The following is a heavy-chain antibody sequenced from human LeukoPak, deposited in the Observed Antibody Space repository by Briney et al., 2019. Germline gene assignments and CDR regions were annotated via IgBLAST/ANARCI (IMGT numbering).Heavy chain of an antibody. D-gene: IGHD1-26*01. CDR1: GYTFTSYG. Sequence: ASVKVSCKASGYTFTSYGISWVRQAPGQGLEWMGWISAYNGNTNYAQKLQGRVTTTTDTSTSTAYMELRSLRSDDTAVYYCAREVGAKSAFDIWGQGKMVTVSS. CDR3: AREVGAKSAFDI. CDR2: ISAYNGNT. J-gene: IGHJ3*02. V-gene: IGHV1-18*01.